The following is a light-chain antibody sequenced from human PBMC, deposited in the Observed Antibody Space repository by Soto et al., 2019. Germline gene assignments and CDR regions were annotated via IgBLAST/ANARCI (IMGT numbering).Light chain of an antibody. CDR2: DAS. Sequence: QITRLPSSLPGLFLAQADPSCLASQTISGWLDWYQQKPGKAPKLLIYDASSLQSGVPSRFSGSGSGTDFTLTISCLQSEDFATYYCQQYNSYSWSFGQGTEVDI. J-gene: IGKJ1*01. CDR3: QQYNSYSWS. V-gene: IGKV1-5*01. CDR1: QTISGW.